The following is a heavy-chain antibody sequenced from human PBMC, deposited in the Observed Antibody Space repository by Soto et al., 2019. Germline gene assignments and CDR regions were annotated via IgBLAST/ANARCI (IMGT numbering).Heavy chain of an antibody. Sequence: EVQLLESGGGLVQPGGSLRISCIGSGFTFSSNAMSWVRQAPGKGLEWVSVISGSGGTTYYADSVKGRFAVSRDNSNNTLYLQMNSLRAEYTAVYYCAKQRAGFGSGSDTYYVDYWGQGTLVTVSS. CDR1: GFTFSSNA. CDR3: AKQRAGFGSGSDTYYVDY. CDR2: ISGSGGTT. D-gene: IGHD3-10*01. J-gene: IGHJ4*02. V-gene: IGHV3-23*01.